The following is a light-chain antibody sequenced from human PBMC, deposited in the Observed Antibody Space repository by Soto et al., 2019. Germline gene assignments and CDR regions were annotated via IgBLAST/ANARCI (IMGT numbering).Light chain of an antibody. CDR1: QSVSSSY. V-gene: IGKV3-20*01. J-gene: IGKJ2*01. CDR3: HQYGSSPLYT. Sequence: EIVLTQSPGTLSLTPGERATLSCRASQSVSSSYLAWDQQKPGQAPRLLIYGASSRATGIPHRFSGGGSGTDFTHTISRLEAEDFAVYYCHQYGSSPLYTFGQGTKLEIK. CDR2: GAS.